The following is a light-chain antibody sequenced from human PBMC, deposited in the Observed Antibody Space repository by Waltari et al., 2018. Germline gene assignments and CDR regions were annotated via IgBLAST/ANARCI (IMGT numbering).Light chain of an antibody. V-gene: IGLV2-23*02. CDR3: CSYAGSGTLDVV. CDR1: SSDFGSYNL. Sequence: QSALPQPASVSGSPGQSITISCTGASSDFGSYNLFSWYQQHPGKAPKVMIYEVTKRPSGVSDRFSGSRSGNTASLTISGLQPEDEADYYCCSYAGSGTLDVVFGGGTKLTVL. CDR2: EVT. J-gene: IGLJ2*01.